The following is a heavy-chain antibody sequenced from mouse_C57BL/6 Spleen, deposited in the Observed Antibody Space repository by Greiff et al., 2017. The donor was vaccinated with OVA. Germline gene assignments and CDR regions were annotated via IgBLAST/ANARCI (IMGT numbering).Heavy chain of an antibody. CDR2: IWSGGST. J-gene: IGHJ3*01. CDR3: ASKEAFAY. V-gene: IGHV2-2*01. D-gene: IGHD3-2*02. CDR1: GFSLTSYG. Sequence: VQLQQSGPGLVQPSQRLSITCTVSGFSLTSYGVHWVRQSPGKGLEWLGVIWSGGSTDYNAAFISRLSISKDNSKSQVFFKMNSLQADDTAIYYCASKEAFAYWGQGTLVTVSA.